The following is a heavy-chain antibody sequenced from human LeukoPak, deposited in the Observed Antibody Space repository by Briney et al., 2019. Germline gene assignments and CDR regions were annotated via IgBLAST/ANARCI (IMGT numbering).Heavy chain of an antibody. D-gene: IGHD6-13*01. V-gene: IGHV7-4-1*02. CDR3: ARDNYGAEEGIGSSLVWLDP. J-gene: IGHJ5*02. CDR1: GYTFTTYA. Sequence: ASVKVSCKASGYTFTTYAINWVRQAPGQGPEWMGWIDTGTGNPTYAQGFTEQFVFSLDTSVNTAYLQINSLKAEDTAMYYCARDNYGAEEGIGSSLVWLDPWGQGTLVTVSS. CDR2: IDTGTGNP.